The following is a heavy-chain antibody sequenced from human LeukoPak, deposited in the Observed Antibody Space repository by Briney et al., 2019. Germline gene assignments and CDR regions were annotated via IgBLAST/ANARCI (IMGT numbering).Heavy chain of an antibody. D-gene: IGHD2-2*01. CDR2: INHSGST. Sequence: SETLSLTCAVYGGSFSGYYWSWIRQPPGKGLEWIGEINHSGSTNYNPSLKSRVTISVDTSKNQFSLKLSSVTAADTAVYYCARGLGVVPAARNWFDPWGQGTLVTVSS. J-gene: IGHJ5*02. CDR3: ARGLGVVPAARNWFDP. V-gene: IGHV4-34*01. CDR1: GGSFSGYY.